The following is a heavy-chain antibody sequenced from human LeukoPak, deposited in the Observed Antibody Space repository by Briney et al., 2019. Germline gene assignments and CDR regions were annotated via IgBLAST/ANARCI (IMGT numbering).Heavy chain of an antibody. CDR1: GFTFSSYA. J-gene: IGHJ4*02. D-gene: IGHD6-13*01. CDR2: ISYDGSNK. Sequence: GRSLRLSCAASGFTFSSYAMHWVRQAPGKGLEWVAVISYDGSNKYYADSVKGRFTISRDNSKNTLYLQMNSLRPEDTAVYYCAKDGQLGGSSWFTLYFDYWGQGTLVTVSS. V-gene: IGHV3-30-3*01. CDR3: AKDGQLGGSSWFTLYFDY.